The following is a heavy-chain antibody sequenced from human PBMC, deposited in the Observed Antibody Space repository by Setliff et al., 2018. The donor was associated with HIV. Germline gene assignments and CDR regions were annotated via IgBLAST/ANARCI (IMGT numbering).Heavy chain of an antibody. CDR1: GGSISSGSYL. CDR3: ARETYYYDNPQYYYYYMDV. J-gene: IGHJ6*03. Sequence: SETLSLTCTVSGGSISSGSYLWSWIRQPAGKGLEWIGRIYTSGSTNYNPSLKSRVTISVDTSKNQFSLKLRSVTAADTAVYYCARETYYYDNPQYYYYYMDVRGKGTTVTVSS. D-gene: IGHD3-22*01. CDR2: IYTSGST. V-gene: IGHV4-61*02.